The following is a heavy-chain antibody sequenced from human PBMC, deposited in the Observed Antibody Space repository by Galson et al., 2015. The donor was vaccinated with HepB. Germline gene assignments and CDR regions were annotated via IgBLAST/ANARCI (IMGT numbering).Heavy chain of an antibody. CDR1: GYTFTSYA. J-gene: IGHJ4*02. V-gene: IGHV1-3*01. D-gene: IGHD2-15*01. CDR2: INAGNGNT. Sequence: SVKVSCKASGYTFTSYAIHWVRQAPGQRLEWMGWINAGNGNTKYSQKFQGRVTITRDTSASTAYTELSSLRSEDTAVYYCARAESYCSGGSCYSGEIDYWCQGTLVTVSS. CDR3: ARAESYCSGGSCYSGEIDY.